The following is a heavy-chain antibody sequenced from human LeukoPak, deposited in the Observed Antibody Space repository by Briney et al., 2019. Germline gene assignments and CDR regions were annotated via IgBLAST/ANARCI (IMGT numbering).Heavy chain of an antibody. V-gene: IGHV3-30*02. CDR3: AKSGYDFGGWFDP. CDR1: GFTFSSYG. CDR2: IRYDGSNK. D-gene: IGHD5-12*01. Sequence: GGSLRLSCAASGFTFSSYGMHWVRQAPGKRLEWVAFIRYDGSNKYYADSVKGRFTISRDNSKNTLYLQMNSLRAEDTAVYYCAKSGYDFGGWFDPWGQGTLVTVSS. J-gene: IGHJ5*02.